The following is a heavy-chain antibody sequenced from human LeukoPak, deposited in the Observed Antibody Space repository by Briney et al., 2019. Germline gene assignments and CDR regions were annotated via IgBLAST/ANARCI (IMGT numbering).Heavy chain of an antibody. CDR2: IYYSGST. CDR3: ARGLWWFDP. J-gene: IGHJ5*02. CDR1: GGSISSYY. Sequence: SETLSLTCTVSGGSISSYYWSWIRQPPGKGLEWIGYIYYSGSTNYNPSLKSRVTISVDTSKNQFSLELRSVTAADTAVYYCARGLWWFDPWGQGTLVTVSS. V-gene: IGHV4-59*08.